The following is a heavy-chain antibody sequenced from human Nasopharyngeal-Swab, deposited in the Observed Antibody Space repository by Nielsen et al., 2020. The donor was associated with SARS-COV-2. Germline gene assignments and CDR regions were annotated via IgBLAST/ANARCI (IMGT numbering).Heavy chain of an antibody. J-gene: IGHJ4*02. CDR2: IYYSGST. V-gene: IGHV4-59*01. CDR3: ARILTIFGVVASYYFDY. Sequence: LRLSCTVSGGSISSYYWSWIRQPPGKGLEWIGYIYYSGSTNYNPSLKSRVTISVDTSKNQFSLKLSSVTAADTAVYYCARILTIFGVVASYYFDYWGQGTLVTASS. CDR1: GGSISSYY. D-gene: IGHD3-3*01.